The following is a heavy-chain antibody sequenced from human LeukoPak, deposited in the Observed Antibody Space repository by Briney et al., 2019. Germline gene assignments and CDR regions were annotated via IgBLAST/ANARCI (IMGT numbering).Heavy chain of an antibody. CDR2: IYYSGST. J-gene: IGHJ6*03. Sequence: SETLSLTCTVSGGSISSYYWSWIRQPPGKGLEWIGYIYYSGSTNYNPSLKSRVTISVDTSKNQFSLKLSSVTAADTAVYYCARLQRYCSGGSCYSPDYYYYYYMDVWGKGTTVTISS. CDR3: ARLQRYCSGGSCYSPDYYYYYYMDV. V-gene: IGHV4-59*01. D-gene: IGHD2-15*01. CDR1: GGSISSYY.